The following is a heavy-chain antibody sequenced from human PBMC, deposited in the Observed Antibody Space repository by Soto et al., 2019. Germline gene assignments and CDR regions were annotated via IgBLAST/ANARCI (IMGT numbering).Heavy chain of an antibody. J-gene: IGHJ3*02. CDR1: GFTFSSYA. V-gene: IGHV3-23*01. D-gene: IGHD3-22*01. CDR2: ISGSGGST. Sequence: GGSLRLSCAASGFTFSSYAMSWVRQAPGKGLEWVSAISGSGGSTYYADSVKGRFTISRDNSKNSLYLQMNSLRAEDTAVYYCAKGESFHPPTWARSGYYRSDAFDIWGQGTMVTVSS. CDR3: AKGESFHPPTWARSGYYRSDAFDI.